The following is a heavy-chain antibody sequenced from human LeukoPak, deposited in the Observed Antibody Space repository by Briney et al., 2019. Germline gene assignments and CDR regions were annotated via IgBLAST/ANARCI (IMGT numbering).Heavy chain of an antibody. Sequence: PGGTLRLSCTTWGFTFRSYEMSWVRQAPGKGLEGVSYISDVGTTYYADSVKGRFTISRDNAKNSLFLQMNSLRAEDTAVYFCARENSGYDGGFDYWGQGTLVTVSS. CDR3: ARENSGYDGGFDY. CDR1: GFTFRSYE. D-gene: IGHD5-12*01. V-gene: IGHV3-48*03. CDR2: ISDVGTT. J-gene: IGHJ4*02.